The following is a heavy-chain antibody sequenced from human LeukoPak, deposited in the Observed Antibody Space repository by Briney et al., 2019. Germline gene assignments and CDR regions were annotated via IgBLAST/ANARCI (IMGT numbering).Heavy chain of an antibody. J-gene: IGHJ6*03. CDR3: ARGAQVAGTFYYYYMDV. D-gene: IGHD6-19*01. CDR1: GYTFTGYY. Sequence: GASVKVSCKASGYTFTGYYMHWVRQAPGQGLEWMGRINPNSGGTNYAQKFQGRVTITRDTSISTDYMELSRLRSDDTAVYYCARGAQVAGTFYYYYMDVWGKGTTVTVSS. CDR2: INPNSGGT. V-gene: IGHV1-2*06.